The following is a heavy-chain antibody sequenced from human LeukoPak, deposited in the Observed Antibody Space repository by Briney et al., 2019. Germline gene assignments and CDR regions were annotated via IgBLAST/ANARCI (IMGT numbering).Heavy chain of an antibody. D-gene: IGHD1-26*01. J-gene: IGHJ3*02. Sequence: GGSLRLSCAASGFTFSTYNMNWVRQAPGKGLEWVSSISSSSNYIYHADSVKGRFTISRDNAKNSLYLQMNSLRAEATDSNYCARDVGASAPDAFDIWGQGAMVTVSS. CDR2: ISSSSNYI. CDR1: GFTFSTYN. CDR3: ARDVGASAPDAFDI. V-gene: IGHV3-21*04.